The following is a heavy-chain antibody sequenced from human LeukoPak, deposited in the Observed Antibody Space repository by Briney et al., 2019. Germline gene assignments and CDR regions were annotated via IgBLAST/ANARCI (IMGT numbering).Heavy chain of an antibody. V-gene: IGHV3-11*06. CDR1: GFTFSDYY. J-gene: IGHJ6*02. CDR3: AKDRSVGATGSSNYYYGMDV. Sequence: GGSLRLSCAASGFTFSDYYMSWIRQAPGKGLEWVSYISSSSSNRNYADSVKGRFTISRDNAKNSLYLQMNSLRVDDTAVYYCAKDRSVGATGSSNYYYGMDVWGQGTTVTVS. CDR2: ISSSSSNR. D-gene: IGHD1-26*01.